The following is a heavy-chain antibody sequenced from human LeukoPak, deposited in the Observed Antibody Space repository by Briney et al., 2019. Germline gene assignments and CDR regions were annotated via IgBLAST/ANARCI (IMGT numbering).Heavy chain of an antibody. J-gene: IGHJ4*02. V-gene: IGHV3-30*03. CDR1: GFTFSSYN. CDR3: VRDHDSSSYPGNYYFDY. Sequence: GGSLRLSCAASGFTFSSYNMNWVRQAPGKGLEWVAVISYVGDNQYYADSVKGRFTISRDNSKNTLYLQMNSLRPEDTAIYYCVRDHDSSSYPGNYYFDYWSQGTLVTVSS. CDR2: ISYVGDNQ. D-gene: IGHD3-22*01.